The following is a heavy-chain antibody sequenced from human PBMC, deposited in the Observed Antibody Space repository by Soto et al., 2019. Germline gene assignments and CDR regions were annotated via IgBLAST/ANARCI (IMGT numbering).Heavy chain of an antibody. V-gene: IGHV1-69*01. CDR2: IIPIFGTA. D-gene: IGHD3-22*01. J-gene: IGHJ6*02. CDR3: ANDPIVGPRDYYYGMDV. Sequence: QVQLVQSGAEVKKPGSSVKVSCKASGGTFSSYAISWVRQAPGQGLEWMGGIIPIFGTANYAQKFQGRVTITADESTSTAYMELSSLRSEDTAVYYCANDPIVGPRDYYYGMDVWGQGTTVTVSS. CDR1: GGTFSSYA.